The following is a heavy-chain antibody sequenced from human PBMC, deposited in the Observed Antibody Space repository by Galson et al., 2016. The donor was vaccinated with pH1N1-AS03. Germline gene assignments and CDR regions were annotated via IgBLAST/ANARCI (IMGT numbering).Heavy chain of an antibody. V-gene: IGHV4-59*03. CDR1: GAPMSGNY. CDR3: VRQGNKYHRNAFDL. Sequence: ETLSLTCTVSGAPMSGNYWNWIRQLPGKGLEWMGYIHFSGSTIYNPSLRGRVTMSIDRSKTQFSLKLTSATTADTALYFCVRQGNKYHRNAFDLWGEGTMVTVSS. D-gene: IGHD2/OR15-2a*01. CDR2: IHFSGST. J-gene: IGHJ3*01.